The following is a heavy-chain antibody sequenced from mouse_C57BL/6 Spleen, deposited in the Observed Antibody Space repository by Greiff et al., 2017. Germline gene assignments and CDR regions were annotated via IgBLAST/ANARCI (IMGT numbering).Heavy chain of an antibody. CDR3: ARGARDAMDY. V-gene: IGHV1-69*01. J-gene: IGHJ4*01. CDR2: IDPSDSYT. Sequence: VQLQQPGAELVMPGASVKLSCKASGYTFTSYWMHWVKQRPGQGLEWIGEIDPSDSYTNYNPKFKGKSTLPVDKSSSTAYMQLSSLTSADSAVYYCARGARDAMDYWGQGTSVTVSS. CDR1: GYTFTSYW.